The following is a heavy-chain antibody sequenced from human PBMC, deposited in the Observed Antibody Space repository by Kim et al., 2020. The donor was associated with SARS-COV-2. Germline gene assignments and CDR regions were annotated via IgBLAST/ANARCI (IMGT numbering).Heavy chain of an antibody. CDR3: ARQGDEMATIPSAYSPIDY. D-gene: IGHD5-12*01. Sequence: SRVTISVDTSKNQFSLKLSSVTAADTAVYYCARQGDEMATIPSAYSPIDYWGQGTLVTVSS. V-gene: IGHV4-39*01. J-gene: IGHJ4*02.